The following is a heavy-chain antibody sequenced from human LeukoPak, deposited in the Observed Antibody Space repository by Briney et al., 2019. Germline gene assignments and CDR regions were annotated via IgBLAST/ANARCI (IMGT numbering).Heavy chain of an antibody. V-gene: IGHV1-69*05. J-gene: IGHJ6*03. CDR3: ARALRFLEWFPTHDSSGYSYYYYYYYMDA. CDR1: GGTFSSYA. Sequence: SVKVSCKASGGTFSSYAISWVRQAPGQGLEWMGGIIPIFGTANYAQKFQGRVTITTDESTSTAYMELSSLRSEDTAVYYCARALRFLEWFPTHDSSGYSYYYYYYYMDAWGKGTTVTVSS. D-gene: IGHD3-22*01. CDR2: IIPIFGTA.